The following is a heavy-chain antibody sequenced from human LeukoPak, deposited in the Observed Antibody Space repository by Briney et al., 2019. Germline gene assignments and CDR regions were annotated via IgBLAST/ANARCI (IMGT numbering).Heavy chain of an antibody. CDR2: IYSGGST. CDR3: ARDGVRAYCGGDCMDV. D-gene: IGHD2-21*01. J-gene: IGHJ6*03. CDR1: GFTVSSSD. Sequence: GGSLRLSCAASGFTVSSSDMSWVRPAPGKGLEWVSVIYSGGSTYYADSVKGRFTISRDNSKNTLYLQMNSLRAEDTAVYYCARDGVRAYCGGDCMDVWGKGTTVTISS. V-gene: IGHV3-66*01.